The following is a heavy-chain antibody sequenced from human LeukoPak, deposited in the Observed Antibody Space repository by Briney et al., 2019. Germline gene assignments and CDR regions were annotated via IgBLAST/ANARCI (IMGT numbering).Heavy chain of an antibody. J-gene: IGHJ6*02. CDR2: ISSSSSYI. CDR1: GFTFSSYS. D-gene: IGHD4-17*01. V-gene: IGHV3-21*01. CDR3: AREKTSSYGDYVYYYYGMDV. Sequence: GGSLRLSCAASGFTFSSYSMNWVRQAPGKGLEWVSSISSSSSYIYYADSVKGRFTTSRDNAKNSLYLQMNSLRAEDTAVYYCAREKTSSYGDYVYYYYGMDVWGQGTTVTVSS.